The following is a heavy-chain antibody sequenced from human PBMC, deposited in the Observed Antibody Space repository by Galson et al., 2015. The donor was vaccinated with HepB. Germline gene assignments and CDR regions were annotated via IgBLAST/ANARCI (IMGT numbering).Heavy chain of an antibody. CDR3: ARTRGYSYGVLGY. Sequence: SLRLSCAASGFTFSSYGMHWVRQAPGKGLEWVAVIWYDGSNKYYADSVEGRFTISRDNSKNTLYLQMNSLRAEDTAVYYCARTRGYSYGVLGYWGQGTLVTVSS. CDR1: GFTFSSYG. V-gene: IGHV3-33*01. D-gene: IGHD5-18*01. J-gene: IGHJ4*02. CDR2: IWYDGSNK.